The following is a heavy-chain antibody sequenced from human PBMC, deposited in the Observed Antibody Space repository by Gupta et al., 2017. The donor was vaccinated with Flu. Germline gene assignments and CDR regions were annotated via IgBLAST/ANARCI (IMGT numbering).Heavy chain of an antibody. V-gene: IGHV1-18*01. J-gene: IGHJ4*02. CDR1: YG. CDR2: ISAHDGET. Sequence: YGFNWVRQAPGQGLEWMGWISAHDGETDYAQEFQGRVTMTTDTSTNTASLEVRNLRSDDTAVYYCARSCSTVNCYNEYPFDLWGQGTLVTVSS. CDR3: ARSCSTVNCYNEYPFDL. D-gene: IGHD3-10*01.